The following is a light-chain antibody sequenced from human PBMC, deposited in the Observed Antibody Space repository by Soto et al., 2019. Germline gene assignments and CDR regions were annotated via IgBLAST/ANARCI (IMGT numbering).Light chain of an antibody. Sequence: DIQMTQSPSSLSAFVGDTVTITCRASQSVSTRLAWYQQKPGKAPKVLIYDASSWAGGVPSRFTGSGSGTEFTLTINSLQPDDFATYYCQQYSVYWTFGQGTKVDIK. CDR1: QSVSTR. J-gene: IGKJ1*01. CDR2: DAS. CDR3: QQYSVYWT. V-gene: IGKV1-5*01.